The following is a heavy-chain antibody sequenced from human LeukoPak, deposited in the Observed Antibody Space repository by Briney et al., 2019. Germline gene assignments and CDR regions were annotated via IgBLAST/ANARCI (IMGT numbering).Heavy chain of an antibody. Sequence: GGSLRLSCAASGFTVSSNYMSWVRQAPGKGLEWVSVIYSSGSTYYADSVKGRFTISRDNSKNTLYLQMNSLRAEDTAVYYCARVGGGTAMVTYYYGMDVWGQGTTVTVSS. J-gene: IGHJ6*02. CDR1: GFTVSSNY. D-gene: IGHD5-18*01. CDR3: ARVGGGTAMVTYYYGMDV. CDR2: IYSSGST. V-gene: IGHV3-53*01.